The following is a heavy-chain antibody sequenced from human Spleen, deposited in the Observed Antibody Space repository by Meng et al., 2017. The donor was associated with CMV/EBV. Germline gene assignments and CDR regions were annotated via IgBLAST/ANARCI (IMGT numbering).Heavy chain of an antibody. D-gene: IGHD4-11*01. J-gene: IGHJ6*02. CDR1: GYTFTSYY. V-gene: IGHV1-46*01. CDR2: INLSGGST. CDR3: ARDRYSNLYFHGMDV. Sequence: ASVKVSCKASGYTFTSYYMHWVRQAPGQGLEWMGIINLSGGSTKYAQKFQGRVTMSRDTSTRTVYMEVSSLRFEDTAVYYCARDRYSNLYFHGMDVWGQGTTVTVSS.